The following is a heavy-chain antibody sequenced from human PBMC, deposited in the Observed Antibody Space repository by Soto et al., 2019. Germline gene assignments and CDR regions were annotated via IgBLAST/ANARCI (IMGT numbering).Heavy chain of an antibody. CDR1: GGTFSSYA. V-gene: IGHV1-69*01. CDR2: IIPIFGTA. CDR3: ARSWRDCSGGSCYFYFDY. D-gene: IGHD2-15*01. J-gene: IGHJ4*02. Sequence: QVQLVQSGAEVKKPGSSVKVSCKASGGTFSSYAISWVRQAPGQGLEWMGGIIPIFGTANYAQKFQGRVTITADESKSTAYMERSSLRSEDTAGYYCARSWRDCSGGSCYFYFDYWGQGNLVTVSS.